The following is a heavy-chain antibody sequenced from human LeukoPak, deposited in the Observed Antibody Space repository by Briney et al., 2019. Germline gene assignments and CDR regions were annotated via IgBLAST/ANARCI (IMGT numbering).Heavy chain of an antibody. J-gene: IGHJ4*02. V-gene: IGHV1-18*01. CDR2: ISSDNGNT. CDR3: ARDHVIVAADSDY. Sequence: GASVKVSCKASGYTFASYGISWVRQAPGQGLEWMGWISSDNGNTNYAQTFHGRVTLTTDTSTRTAYMELGSLRSGDTAVYYCARDHVIVAADSDYWGQGTLVTVSS. CDR1: GYTFASYG. D-gene: IGHD2-15*01.